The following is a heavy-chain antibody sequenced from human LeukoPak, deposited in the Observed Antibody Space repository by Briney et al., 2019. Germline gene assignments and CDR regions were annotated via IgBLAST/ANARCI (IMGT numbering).Heavy chain of an antibody. Sequence: GGSLRPSCTASGFTFGDYAMSWFRQAPGKGLEWVGFIRSKAYGGTTEYAASVKGRFTISRDDSKSIAYLQMNSLKTEDTAVYYCTRDKYYDIHSGMDVWGQGTTVTVSS. CDR3: TRDKYYDIHSGMDV. V-gene: IGHV3-49*03. CDR2: IRSKAYGGTT. J-gene: IGHJ6*02. D-gene: IGHD3-9*01. CDR1: GFTFGDYA.